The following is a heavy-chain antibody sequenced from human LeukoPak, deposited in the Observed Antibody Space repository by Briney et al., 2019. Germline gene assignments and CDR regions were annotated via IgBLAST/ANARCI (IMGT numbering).Heavy chain of an antibody. V-gene: IGHV3-48*03. CDR1: GFTFDDYA. CDR3: ARGGVYYDILTGYYPNDY. CDR2: ISSSGSTI. D-gene: IGHD3-9*01. J-gene: IGHJ4*02. Sequence: PGRSLRLSCAASGFTFDDYAMHWVRQAPGKGLEWVSYISSSGSTIYYADSVKGRFTISRDNAKNSLYLQMNSLRAEDTAVYYCARGGVYYDILTGYYPNDYWGQGTLVTVSS.